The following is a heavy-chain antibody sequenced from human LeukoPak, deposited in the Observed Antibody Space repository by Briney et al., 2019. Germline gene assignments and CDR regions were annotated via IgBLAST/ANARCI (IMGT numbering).Heavy chain of an antibody. CDR2: IYYSGST. Sequence: SETLSLTCTVSGGSISSSYYYWGWIRQPPGKGLEWIGYIYYSGSTNYNPSLKSRVTISVDTSKNQFSLKLSSVTAADTAVYYCARGGYYYDSSGYSSLYAFDIWGQGTMVTVSS. CDR3: ARGGYYYDSSGYSSLYAFDI. J-gene: IGHJ3*02. CDR1: GGSISSSYYY. D-gene: IGHD3-22*01. V-gene: IGHV4-61*05.